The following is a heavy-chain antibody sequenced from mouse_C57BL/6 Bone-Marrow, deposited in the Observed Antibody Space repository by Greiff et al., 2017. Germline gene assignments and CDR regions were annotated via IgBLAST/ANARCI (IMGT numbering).Heavy chain of an antibody. Sequence: VKLQESGAELVRPGTSVKVSCKASGYAFTNYLIEWVKQRPGQGLEWIGVINPGSGGTNYNEKFKGKATLTADKSSSTAYMQLSSLTSEDSAVYFCAKLGPPYYAMDYWGQGTSVTVSS. CDR3: AKLGPPYYAMDY. D-gene: IGHD4-1*01. V-gene: IGHV1-54*01. CDR1: GYAFTNYL. CDR2: INPGSGGT. J-gene: IGHJ4*01.